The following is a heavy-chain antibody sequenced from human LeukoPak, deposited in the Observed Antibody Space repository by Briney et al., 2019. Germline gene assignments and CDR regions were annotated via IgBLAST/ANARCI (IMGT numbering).Heavy chain of an antibody. J-gene: IGHJ4*02. CDR2: ISYDGSNK. CDR1: GFTFSSYA. D-gene: IGHD2-2*01. CDR3: ASVVVPDY. V-gene: IGHV3-30-3*01. Sequence: GGSLRLSCAASGFTFSSYAMSWVRQAPGKGLEWVAVISYDGSNKYYADSVKGRFTISRDNAKNSLYLQMNSLRAEDTAVYYCASVVVPDYWGQGTLVTVSS.